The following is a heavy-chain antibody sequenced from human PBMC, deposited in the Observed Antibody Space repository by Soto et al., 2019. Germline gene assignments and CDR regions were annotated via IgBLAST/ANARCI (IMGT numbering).Heavy chain of an antibody. CDR3: AKGGPHYSYYMDV. Sequence: EVQLVESGGGLVQPGRSLRLSCAVSGFSFDNYAMHWVRQAPGKGLEWVSGISWNSGSIGYADSVKGRFTISRDNAKNSLYLQMNSLRAEDTALYYCAKGGPHYSYYMDVWGKGTTVTVSS. CDR2: ISWNSGSI. J-gene: IGHJ6*03. CDR1: GFSFDNYA. V-gene: IGHV3-9*01.